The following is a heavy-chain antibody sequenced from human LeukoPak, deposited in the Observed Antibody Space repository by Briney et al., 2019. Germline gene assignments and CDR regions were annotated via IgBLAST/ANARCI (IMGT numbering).Heavy chain of an antibody. Sequence: GESLKISCKSSGYTFSTYWIGWVRQMPGNGLEWVGIIYPRDSDTRYSPSSQGHVTISADKSISTAYLQWSSLKASDTAMYYCATSNSGTTRFDYWGQGTLVSVSS. J-gene: IGHJ4*02. D-gene: IGHD6-19*01. CDR1: GYTFSTYW. V-gene: IGHV5-51*01. CDR2: IYPRDSDT. CDR3: ATSNSGTTRFDY.